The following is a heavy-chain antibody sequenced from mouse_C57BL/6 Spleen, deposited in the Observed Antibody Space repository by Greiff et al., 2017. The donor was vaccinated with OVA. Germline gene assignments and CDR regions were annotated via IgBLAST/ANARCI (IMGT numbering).Heavy chain of an antibody. CDR2: IRNKANGYTT. D-gene: IGHD2-3*01. CDR3: ARYDGYPLQSYFDV. J-gene: IGHJ1*03. V-gene: IGHV7-3*01. Sequence: EVHLVESGGGLVQPGGSLSLSCAASGFTFTDYYMSWVRQPPGKALEWLGFIRNKANGYTTEYSASVKARFTISRDNSQSILYLQWNALRAEDSATYSCARYDGYPLQSYFDVWGTGTTVTVSS. CDR1: GFTFTDYY.